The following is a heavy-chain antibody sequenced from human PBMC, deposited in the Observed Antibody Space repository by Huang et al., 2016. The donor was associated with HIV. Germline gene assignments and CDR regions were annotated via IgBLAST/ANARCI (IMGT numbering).Heavy chain of an antibody. CDR1: GFSFTSYD. CDR2: VSNDGNEK. Sequence: QGQLVESGGGVVQPGRSLRLSCAASGFSFTSYDMQWVRQVPGNGLDGVSFVSNDGNEKYYADSVKGRFTISRDNFKNTLYLQMNSLRTGDTAVYFCLPAGHVSHYYYMDVWGKGTTVIVSS. J-gene: IGHJ6*03. V-gene: IGHV3-30*03. CDR3: LPAGHVSHYYYMDV.